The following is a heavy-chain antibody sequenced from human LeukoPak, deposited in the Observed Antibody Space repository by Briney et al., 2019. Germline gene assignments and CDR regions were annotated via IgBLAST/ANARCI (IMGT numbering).Heavy chain of an antibody. CDR2: ISAYNGNT. CDR1: GYTFTSYG. V-gene: IGHV1-18*04. D-gene: IGHD2-2*01. Sequence: GASVKVSCKASGYTFTSYGISWVRQAPGQGLEWMGWISAYNGNTNYAQKLQGRVTMTTDTSTSAAYMELRSLRSDDTAVYYCARDHAVPAAIRHYGMDVWGKGTTVTVSS. CDR3: ARDHAVPAAIRHYGMDV. J-gene: IGHJ6*04.